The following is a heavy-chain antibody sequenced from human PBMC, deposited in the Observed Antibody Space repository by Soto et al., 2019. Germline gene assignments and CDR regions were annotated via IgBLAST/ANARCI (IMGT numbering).Heavy chain of an antibody. CDR2: ISENGGSRGGT. V-gene: IGHV3-23*01. CDR3: AREKDVVADDLGI. D-gene: IGHD2-15*01. Sequence: GGSXRLSCTSSGFTFINSAIILVRHAPGQGLEWVASISENGGSRGGTYYADSVKGRFTISRNNSKSTLYLQVDSLTGADTAVYYCAREKDVVADDLGIWGQGTMV. J-gene: IGHJ3*02. CDR1: GFTFINSA.